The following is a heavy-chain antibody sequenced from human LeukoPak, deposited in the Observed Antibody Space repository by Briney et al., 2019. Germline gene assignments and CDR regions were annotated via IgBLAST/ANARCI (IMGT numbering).Heavy chain of an antibody. Sequence: GGSLRLSCAASGFTFSNAWMSWVRQAPGKGLEWVGRIKSKTDGGTTDYAAPVKGRFTISRDDSKDTLYLQMNSLKTEDTAVYYCTTAHYDYVWGSYRYTDYWGQGTLVTVSS. D-gene: IGHD3-16*02. CDR2: IKSKTDGGTT. CDR3: TTAHYDYVWGSYRYTDY. CDR1: GFTFSNAW. V-gene: IGHV3-15*01. J-gene: IGHJ4*02.